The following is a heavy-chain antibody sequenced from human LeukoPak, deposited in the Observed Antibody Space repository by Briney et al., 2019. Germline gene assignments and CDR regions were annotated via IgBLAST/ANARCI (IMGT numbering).Heavy chain of an antibody. V-gene: IGHV3-23*01. J-gene: IGHJ4*02. D-gene: IGHD3-10*01. CDR1: GFTFSSYA. CDR3: AKFSDYSGSGNYFDY. CDR2: ISGSGDNT. Sequence: GGSLRLSCAASGFTFSSYAMSWVRQAPGKGLEWVSGISGSGDNTYYADSVRGRFTISRDNSKNTLYVQVNSLGTEDTAAYYCAKFSDYSGSGNYFDYWGQGTPVTVSS.